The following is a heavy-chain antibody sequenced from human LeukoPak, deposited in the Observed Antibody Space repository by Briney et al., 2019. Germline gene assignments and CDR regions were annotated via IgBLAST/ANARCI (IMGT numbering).Heavy chain of an antibody. CDR3: ARDGGLHTNFDY. D-gene: IGHD2-15*01. Sequence: GGSLRLSCAASGFTFSAYTMNWVRQAPGKGLEWVANTKPDGSAEYYADSVRGRFSTSRDNANNLLYLQMNSLRAEDTAVYYCARDGGLHTNFDYWGQGTLVTVSS. CDR2: TKPDGSAE. V-gene: IGHV3-7*01. J-gene: IGHJ4*02. CDR1: GFTFSAYT.